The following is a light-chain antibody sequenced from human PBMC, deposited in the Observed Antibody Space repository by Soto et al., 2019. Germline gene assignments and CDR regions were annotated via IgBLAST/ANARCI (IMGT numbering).Light chain of an antibody. Sequence: EIVFTQSPATLSSSPGERATLSCRASQTVSVRLAWYQHKPGQAPRLIIYEASNRAAGIPARFSGSGSGTDFTLTITSLEPEDFAFYYCHQRRRWPRTFGQGTKVDI. CDR2: EAS. V-gene: IGKV3-11*01. CDR1: QTVSVR. J-gene: IGKJ1*01. CDR3: HQRRRWPRT.